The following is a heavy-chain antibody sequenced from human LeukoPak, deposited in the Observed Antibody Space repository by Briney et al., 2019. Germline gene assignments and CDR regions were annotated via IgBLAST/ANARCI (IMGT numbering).Heavy chain of an antibody. Sequence: SETLSLTCTVSGVSISSYYWSWIRQTPEKGLEWIGYMYYSGSTNYNPSLKSRVTISVDTSKNQFSLKLSSVTAADTAVYYCARDGLRNWFDPWGQGTLVTVSS. CDR2: MYYSGST. CDR1: GVSISSYY. CDR3: ARDGLRNWFDP. J-gene: IGHJ5*02. D-gene: IGHD4-17*01. V-gene: IGHV4-59*12.